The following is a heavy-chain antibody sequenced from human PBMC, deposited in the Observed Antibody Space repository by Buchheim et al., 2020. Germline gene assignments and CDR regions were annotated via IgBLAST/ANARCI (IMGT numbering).Heavy chain of an antibody. V-gene: IGHV3-7*01. CDR2: IKQDGSDK. D-gene: IGHD5-18*01. CDR1: GFTFSSYW. CDR3: ARGPIQLWLPWVY. J-gene: IGHJ4*02. Sequence: EVQLVESGGGLVQPGGSLRLSCAASGFTFSSYWMSWVRQAPGKGLEWVANIKQDGSDKYYVDSVTGRFTISRDNAQNSLYLQMNSLRAEDTAVYYCARGPIQLWLPWVYWGQGTL.